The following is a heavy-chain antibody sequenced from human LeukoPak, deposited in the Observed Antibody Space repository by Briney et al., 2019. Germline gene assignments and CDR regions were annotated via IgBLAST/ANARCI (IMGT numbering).Heavy chain of an antibody. D-gene: IGHD3-3*01. CDR3: ARQNDFRLDY. V-gene: IGHV5-51*01. CDR1: GYTFSSYW. CDR2: IYPGDSDT. J-gene: IGHJ4*02. Sequence: GESLKISCKGSGYTFSSYWIGWVRQMPGKALEWMGIIYPGDSDTRYSPSLQGQVTISVDTSIGTAYLQWSSLKASDTAIYYCARQNDFRLDYWGQGTLVTVSS.